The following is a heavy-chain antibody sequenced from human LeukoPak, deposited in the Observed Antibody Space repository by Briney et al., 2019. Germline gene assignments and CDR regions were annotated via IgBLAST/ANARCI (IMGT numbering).Heavy chain of an antibody. CDR3: VKGRNYDSSGYYLGT. V-gene: IGHV3-30*18. Sequence: GGSLRLSCAASGFTFSAYGMHWVRQAPGKGLEWVGVISYDGSNKHYADSVKGRFTISRDNSKNTLYVQMNSLRAEDTAVYYCVKGRNYDSSGYYLGTWGQGTLVTVSS. CDR1: GFTFSAYG. J-gene: IGHJ5*02. CDR2: ISYDGSNK. D-gene: IGHD3-22*01.